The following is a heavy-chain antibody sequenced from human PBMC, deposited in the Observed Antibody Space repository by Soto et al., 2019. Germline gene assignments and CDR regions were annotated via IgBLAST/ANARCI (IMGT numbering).Heavy chain of an antibody. CDR3: TKGRGAAPAAANDY. D-gene: IGHD3-10*01. V-gene: IGHV3-9*01. CDR2: INWNGENI. Sequence: GGSLRLSCAAAGFTFDDYAIHWVRQAPGKGLEWVSSINWNGENIFYADSVKGRFTVSRDNAKNSLSLQMNSLRLEDTAFYYCTKGRGAAPAAANDYWGQGTLVTVSS. CDR1: GFTFDDYA. J-gene: IGHJ4*02.